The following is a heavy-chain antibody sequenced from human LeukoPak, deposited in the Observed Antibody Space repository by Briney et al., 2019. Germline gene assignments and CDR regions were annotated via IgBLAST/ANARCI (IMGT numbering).Heavy chain of an antibody. D-gene: IGHD6-13*01. Sequence: PGGSLKLSCAASGFTFSDYYMSWIRQAPGKGLEWVSYISSSGSSIFYADSMKGRFTISRDNAKNSLYLQMNSLRAEDTAVYYCATSITAAGIIDYWGQGTLVTVSS. CDR3: ATSITAAGIIDY. CDR2: ISSSGSSI. CDR1: GFTFSDYY. J-gene: IGHJ4*02. V-gene: IGHV3-11*04.